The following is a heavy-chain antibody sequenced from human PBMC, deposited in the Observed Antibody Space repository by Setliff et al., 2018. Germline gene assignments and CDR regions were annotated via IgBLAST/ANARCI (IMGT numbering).Heavy chain of an antibody. CDR3: ARDGTSLPSIAAHADY. Sequence: KVSCKASGYTFTGYYMHWVRQAPGQGLEWMGRINPNSGGTNYAQKFQGRVTMTRDTSISTAYMELSRLRSDDTAVYYCARDGTSLPSIAAHADYWGQGTLVTVSS. V-gene: IGHV1-2*06. J-gene: IGHJ4*02. CDR2: INPNSGGT. D-gene: IGHD6-6*01. CDR1: GYTFTGYY.